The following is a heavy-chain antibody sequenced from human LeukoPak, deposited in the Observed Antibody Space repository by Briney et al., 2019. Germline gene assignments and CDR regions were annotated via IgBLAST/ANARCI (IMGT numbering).Heavy chain of an antibody. Sequence: PSGTLSLTCAVYGGSFSGYYWSWIRQPPRKGLEWIGEINHSGSTYYNPSLKSRVTISVDTSKNQFSLKLSSVTAADTAVYYCARDGVLLWFGELLIEDAFDIWGQGTMVTVSS. J-gene: IGHJ3*02. D-gene: IGHD3-10*01. CDR1: GGSFSGYY. CDR2: INHSGST. V-gene: IGHV4-34*01. CDR3: ARDGVLLWFGELLIEDAFDI.